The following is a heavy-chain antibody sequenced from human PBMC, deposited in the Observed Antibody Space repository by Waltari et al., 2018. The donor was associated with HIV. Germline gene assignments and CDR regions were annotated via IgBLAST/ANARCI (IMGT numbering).Heavy chain of an antibody. CDR2: ISWNSGSI. D-gene: IGHD6-13*01. CDR1: GFTFDDYA. V-gene: IGHV3-9*01. CDR3: AKGSPVSSSWYWDYFDY. J-gene: IGHJ4*02. Sequence: EVQLVESGGGLVQPGRSLRLSCAASGFTFDDYAMHWVRQAPGKGLEGVSGISWNSGSIGYADSVKGRFTISRDNAKNSLYLQMNSLRAEDTALYYCAKGSPVSSSWYWDYFDYWGQGTLVTVSS.